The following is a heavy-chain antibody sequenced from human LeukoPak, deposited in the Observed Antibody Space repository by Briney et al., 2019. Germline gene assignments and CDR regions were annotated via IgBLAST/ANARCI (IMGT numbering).Heavy chain of an antibody. Sequence: SETLSLTCTVSGYSISSGYYWGWIRQPLGKGLEWIGSIYHSGSTYYNPSLKSRVTISVDTSKNQFSLKLSSVTAADTAVYYCARSAREYYYMGVWGKGTTVTVSS. CDR3: ARSAREYYYMGV. V-gene: IGHV4-38-2*02. CDR2: IYHSGST. D-gene: IGHD2-15*01. J-gene: IGHJ6*03. CDR1: GYSISSGYY.